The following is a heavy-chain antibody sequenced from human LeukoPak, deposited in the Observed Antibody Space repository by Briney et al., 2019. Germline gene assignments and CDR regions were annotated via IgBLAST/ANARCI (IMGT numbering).Heavy chain of an antibody. J-gene: IGHJ4*02. CDR1: GFTFSDYY. V-gene: IGHV3-11*01. Sequence: PGGSLRLSCAASGFTFSDYYMSWIRQAPGKGLEWVSYISTSGNTIYYADSVKGRFTISRDNAKNSLYLQINSLRSDDTAVYYCARPGGTIFGVGLSYAHFDYWGQGTLVTVSS. D-gene: IGHD3-3*01. CDR3: ARPGGTIFGVGLSYAHFDY. CDR2: ISTSGNTI.